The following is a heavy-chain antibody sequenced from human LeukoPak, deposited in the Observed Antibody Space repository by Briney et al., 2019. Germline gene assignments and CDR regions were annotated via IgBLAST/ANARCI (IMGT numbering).Heavy chain of an antibody. CDR2: IYYSGST. CDR3: ARDPKDGYNYGFDY. Sequence: SQTLSLTCTVSGGSISSGSYYWSWIRQPPGKGLEWIGYIYYSGSTNYNPSLKSRVTISVDTSKNQFSLKLSSVTAADTAVYYCARDPKDGYNYGFDYWGQGTLVTVSS. CDR1: GGSISSGSYY. D-gene: IGHD5-24*01. V-gene: IGHV4-61*01. J-gene: IGHJ4*02.